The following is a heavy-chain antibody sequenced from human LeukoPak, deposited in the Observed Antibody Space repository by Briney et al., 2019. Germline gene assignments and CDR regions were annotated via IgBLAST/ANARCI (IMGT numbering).Heavy chain of an antibody. CDR1: GFTFSSYS. D-gene: IGHD6-19*01. CDR2: ISSSSSYI. Sequence: GGSLRLSCAASGFTFSSYSMNWVRQAPGKGLEWVSSISSSSSYIYYADSVKGRFTISRDNAKNSLCLQMNSLRAEDTAVYYCARDPSSGGWFDPWGQGTLVTVSS. CDR3: ARDPSSGGWFDP. J-gene: IGHJ5*02. V-gene: IGHV3-21*01.